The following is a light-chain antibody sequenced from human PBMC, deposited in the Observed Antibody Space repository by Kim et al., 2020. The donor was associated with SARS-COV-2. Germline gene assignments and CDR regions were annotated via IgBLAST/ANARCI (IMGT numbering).Light chain of an antibody. V-gene: IGKV3-15*01. Sequence: ETVMTQSPATLSVSPGEGATLSCRASQSVTSNLAWYQQKAGQAPRLLIYGASTRASGIPARFSGSGSGTEFTLTISSLQSEDFAVYYCQQYNNWPPITFGQGTRLEIK. J-gene: IGKJ5*01. CDR1: QSVTSN. CDR3: QQYNNWPPIT. CDR2: GAS.